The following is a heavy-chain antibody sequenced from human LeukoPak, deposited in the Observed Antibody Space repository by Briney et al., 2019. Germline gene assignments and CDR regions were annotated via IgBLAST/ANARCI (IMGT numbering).Heavy chain of an antibody. V-gene: IGHV3-33*01. CDR1: GFTLSSYG. D-gene: IGHD2-8*01. J-gene: IGHJ4*02. CDR3: ARENGHFDY. CDR2: IWYDGSNK. Sequence: GGSLRLSCAASGFTLSSYGMHWVRQAPGKGLEWVAVIWYDGSNKEYADSVKGRFTISRDNSKNTLYLEMNSLRAEDTAVYYCARENGHFDYWGQGTLVTVSS.